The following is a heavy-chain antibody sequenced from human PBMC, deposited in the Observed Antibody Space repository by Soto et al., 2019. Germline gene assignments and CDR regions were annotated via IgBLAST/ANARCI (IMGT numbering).Heavy chain of an antibody. Sequence: QVQLVQARAEVKKPGSSVKVSCKACGVTFSSYAISWVRQAPGQGLEWMGGIIPIFDTADYAQKFQGRVTITADESTSIAYMELSSPRSEDTAVYYCASHGITGTWVYYYGMDVWGQGTTVTVSS. D-gene: IGHD1-7*01. J-gene: IGHJ6*02. V-gene: IGHV1-69*12. CDR3: ASHGITGTWVYYYGMDV. CDR2: IIPIFDTA. CDR1: GVTFSSYA.